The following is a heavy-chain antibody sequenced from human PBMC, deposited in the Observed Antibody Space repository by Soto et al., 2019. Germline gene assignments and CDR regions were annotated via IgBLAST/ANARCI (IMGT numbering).Heavy chain of an antibody. CDR1: GFTFSSYA. V-gene: IGHV3-30-3*01. D-gene: IGHD1-26*01. CDR2: ISYDGSNK. Sequence: GGSLRLSCAACGFTFSSYAMHWARQAPGKGLEWVAVISYDGSNKYYADSVKGRFTISRDNSKNTLYLQMNSLRAEDTAVYYCARRVGAITYYFDYWGQGTLVTVSS. J-gene: IGHJ4*02. CDR3: ARRVGAITYYFDY.